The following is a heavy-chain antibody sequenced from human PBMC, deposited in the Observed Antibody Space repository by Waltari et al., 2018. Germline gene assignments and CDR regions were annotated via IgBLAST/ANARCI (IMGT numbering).Heavy chain of an antibody. CDR2: IYTSGGT. CDR3: ARGVGSGWYLVDY. D-gene: IGHD6-19*01. CDR1: GGSISSGSYY. V-gene: IGHV4-61*02. J-gene: IGHJ4*02. Sequence: QVQLQESGPGLVKPSQTLSLTCTVSGGSISSGSYYWSWIRQPAGKGLEWIGRIYTSGGTNYNPSLKSRVTISVDTSKNQFSLKLSSVTAADTAVYYCARGVGSGWYLVDYWGQGTLVTVSS.